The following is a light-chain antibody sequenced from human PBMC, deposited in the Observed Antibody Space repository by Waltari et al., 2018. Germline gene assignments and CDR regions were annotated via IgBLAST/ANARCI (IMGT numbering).Light chain of an antibody. CDR2: DAS. CDR3: QQYHNWWT. CDR1: QSVMNH. Sequence: EIVMTQSPATLSVSSGERATLSCMASQSVMNHVAWYQQKPGQAPRLLMCDASIRATGIPPRFSGSGSGTEFTLTISSLQSEDFAVYYCQQYHNWWTFGQGTKVEIK. V-gene: IGKV3-15*01. J-gene: IGKJ1*01.